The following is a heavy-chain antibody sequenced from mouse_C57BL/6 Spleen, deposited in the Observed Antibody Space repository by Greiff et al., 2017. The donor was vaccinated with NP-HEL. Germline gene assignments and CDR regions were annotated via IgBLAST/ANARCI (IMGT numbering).Heavy chain of an antibody. J-gene: IGHJ4*01. D-gene: IGHD2-1*01. Sequence: EVKLMESEGGLVQPGSSMKLSCTASGFTFSDYYMAWVRQVPEKGLEWVANINYDGSSTYYLDSLKSRFIISRDNAKNILYLQMSSLKSEDTATYYCAREYGNYEDYAMDYWGQGTSVTVSS. CDR2: INYDGSST. CDR1: GFTFSDYY. V-gene: IGHV5-16*01. CDR3: AREYGNYEDYAMDY.